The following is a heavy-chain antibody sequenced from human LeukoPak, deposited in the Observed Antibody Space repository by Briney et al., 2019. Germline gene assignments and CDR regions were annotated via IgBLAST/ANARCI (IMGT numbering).Heavy chain of an antibody. J-gene: IGHJ5*02. CDR2: MDPKSGNT. D-gene: IGHD6-13*01. Sequence: ASVKVSCEASGYTFTTYDINWVRQATGQVLEWMGWMDPKSGNTAYAQNFQGRVTITRNTSITTAYMELTSLTSEDTAIYYCARSIGSSSSPWGQGTLVSVSS. V-gene: IGHV1-8*03. CDR3: ARSIGSSSSP. CDR1: GYTFTTYD.